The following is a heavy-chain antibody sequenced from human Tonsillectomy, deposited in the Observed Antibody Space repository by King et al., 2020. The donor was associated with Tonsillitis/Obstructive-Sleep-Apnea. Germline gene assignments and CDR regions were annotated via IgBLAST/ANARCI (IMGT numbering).Heavy chain of an antibody. D-gene: IGHD3-3*01. J-gene: IGHJ5*02. Sequence: LQLQESGPGLVKPSETLSLTCTVSGGSISSSSYYWGWIRQPPGKGLEWIGSIYYSGSTYYNPSLKSRVTISVDTSKNQFSLKLSSVTAAETAVYYCARRNYDFWSGYQGDWFDPWGQGTLVTVSS. CDR3: ARRNYDFWSGYQGDWFDP. CDR2: IYYSGST. V-gene: IGHV4-39*01. CDR1: GGSISSSSYY.